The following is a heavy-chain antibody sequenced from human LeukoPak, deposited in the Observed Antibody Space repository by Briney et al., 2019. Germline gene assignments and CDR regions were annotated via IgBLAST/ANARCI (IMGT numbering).Heavy chain of an antibody. CDR3: ARAPTPYFSYDMDV. D-gene: IGHD2/OR15-2a*01. Sequence: GGSLSLSCAASGFSSSGFGMNWVRPAPGKGLEWMSYIGSSGSAGGNIYYAVSVKGRFTVSRDNAKDSRFLQMNSLQDADTAVYYCARAPTPYFSYDMDVWGKGTTVTVSS. CDR1: GFSSSGFG. J-gene: IGHJ6*03. V-gene: IGHV3-48*02. CDR2: IGSSGSAGGNI.